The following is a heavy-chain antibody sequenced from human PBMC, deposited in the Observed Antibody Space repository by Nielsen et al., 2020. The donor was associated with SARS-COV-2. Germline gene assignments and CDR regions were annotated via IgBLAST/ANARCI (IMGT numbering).Heavy chain of an antibody. CDR1: GFIFSDYY. V-gene: IGHV3-11*01. CDR3: ARGELLERNECFDM. D-gene: IGHD1-26*01. Sequence: GGSLRLSCAATGFIFSDYYMTWIRQAPGKGLEWVSYISPDSDTTYYADSVKGRFTISRDNGENSLYLQMNSLGADDTALYYCARGELLERNECFDMWGQGTMVTVSS. J-gene: IGHJ3*02. CDR2: ISPDSDTT.